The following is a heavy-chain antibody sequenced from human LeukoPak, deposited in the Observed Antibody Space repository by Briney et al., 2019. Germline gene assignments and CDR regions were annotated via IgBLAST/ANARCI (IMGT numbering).Heavy chain of an antibody. J-gene: IGHJ5*02. CDR3: ARDLAADTAMVDYNWFDP. CDR1: GYTFTSYA. D-gene: IGHD5-18*01. Sequence: ASVKVSCTASGYTFTSYAMNWVRQAPGQGLEWMGWINTNTGNPTYAQGFTGRFVFSLDTSVSTAYLQISSLKAEDTAVYYCARDLAADTAMVDYNWFDPWGQGTLVTVSS. V-gene: IGHV7-4-1*02. CDR2: INTNTGNP.